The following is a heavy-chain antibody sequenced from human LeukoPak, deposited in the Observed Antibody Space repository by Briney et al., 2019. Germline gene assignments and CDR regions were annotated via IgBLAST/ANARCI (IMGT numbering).Heavy chain of an antibody. CDR3: ARPNDPNAFDI. D-gene: IGHD1-1*01. CDR1: GFTFSSYW. J-gene: IGHJ3*02. Sequence: GGSLRLSCAASGFTFSSYWMSWVRQAPGKGLEWVANIKEDGSEKYYVDSVKGRFTISRDNAKNSLYLQMNSLRAEDTAVYYCARPNDPNAFDIWGQGTMVTVSS. V-gene: IGHV3-7*01. CDR2: IKEDGSEK.